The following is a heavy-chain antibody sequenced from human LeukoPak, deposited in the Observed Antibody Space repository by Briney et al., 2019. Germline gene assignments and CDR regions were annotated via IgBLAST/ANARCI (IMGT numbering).Heavy chain of an antibody. V-gene: IGHV3-30-3*02. CDR2: ISYDGSNK. CDR3: AKSSQLGIRLAFDY. CDR1: GFTFSSYA. J-gene: IGHJ4*02. Sequence: GGSLRLSCAASGFTFSSYAMHWVRQAPGKGLEWVAVISYDGSNKYYADSVKGRFTISRDNSKNTLYLQMSSLRPEDTAVYYCAKSSQLGIRLAFDYWGQGTLVTVSS. D-gene: IGHD7-27*01.